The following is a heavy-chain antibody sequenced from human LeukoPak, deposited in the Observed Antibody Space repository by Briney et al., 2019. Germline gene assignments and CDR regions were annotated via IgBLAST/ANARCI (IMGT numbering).Heavy chain of an antibody. J-gene: IGHJ4*02. CDR3: ERDISGDIVVVPAAMCLEH. CDR2: ISYDGSNK. D-gene: IGHD2-2*01. V-gene: IGHV3-30-3*01. Sequence: PGRSLRFSCAASGFTFSSYAMHWVRQAPGKGLEWGAVISYDGSNKYYADSVKGRFTISRDNSKNTLYMQMNSLRAEDKAVYYCERDISGDIVVVPAAMCLEHWGQGTLVTVSS. CDR1: GFTFSSYA.